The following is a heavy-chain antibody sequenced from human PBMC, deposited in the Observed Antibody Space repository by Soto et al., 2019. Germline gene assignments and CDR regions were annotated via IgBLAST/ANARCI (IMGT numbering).Heavy chain of an antibody. CDR2: IYYSGST. J-gene: IGHJ3*02. CDR1: GGSISSGGYY. CDR3: ARGRYSSGWAGDAFDI. V-gene: IGHV4-31*03. D-gene: IGHD6-19*01. Sequence: PXETLSLTCTVSGGSISSGGYYWSWIRQHPGKGLEWIGYIYYSGSTYYNPSLKSRVTISVDTSKNQFSLKLSSVTAADTAVYYCARGRYSSGWAGDAFDIWGQGTMVTVSS.